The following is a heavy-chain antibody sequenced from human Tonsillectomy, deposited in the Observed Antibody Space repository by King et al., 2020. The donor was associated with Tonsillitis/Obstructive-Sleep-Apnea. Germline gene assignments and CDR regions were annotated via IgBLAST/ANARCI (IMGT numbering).Heavy chain of an antibody. CDR3: ARVRRRLVRTGWYFDL. CDR2: IYHSGST. D-gene: IGHD2-2*01. J-gene: IGHJ2*01. V-gene: IGHV4-4*02. Sequence: VQLQESGPGLVKPSGTLSRTCAVSGGSISSSNWWSWVRQPPGKGLEWIGEIYHSGSTTYNPSLKSLVTISVDKSTNQFSLKLSSVTAADTAVYYCARVRRRLVRTGWYFDLWGRGTLVTVSS. CDR1: GGSISSSNW.